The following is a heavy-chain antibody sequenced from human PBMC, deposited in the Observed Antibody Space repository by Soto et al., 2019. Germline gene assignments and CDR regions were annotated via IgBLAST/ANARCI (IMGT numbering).Heavy chain of an antibody. CDR3: ARDLPLKDRAVAGSGGTWDY. D-gene: IGHD6-19*01. J-gene: IGHJ4*02. V-gene: IGHV3-48*02. CDR1: GFTFSSYS. Sequence: GGSLRLSCAASGFTFSSYSMNWVRQAPGKGLEWVSYISSSSTIYYADSVKGRFTISRDNAKNSLYLQMNSLRDEDTAVYYCARDLPLKDRAVAGSGGTWDYWGQGTLVTVSS. CDR2: ISSSSTI.